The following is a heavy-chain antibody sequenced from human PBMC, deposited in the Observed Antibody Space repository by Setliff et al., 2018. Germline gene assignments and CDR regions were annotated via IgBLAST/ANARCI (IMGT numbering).Heavy chain of an antibody. Sequence: SETLSLTCTVSSGSIINYYWSWVRQPPGRPLEWIGYIKYDGTTDYNPSLDSRVTMSVDTSKNQFSLKLKSVTAADTAMYYCARGCAAGACYSDYYYYMDVWGKGTTVTVSS. V-gene: IGHV4-59*01. CDR1: SGSIINYY. CDR2: IKYDGTT. J-gene: IGHJ6*03. D-gene: IGHD2-15*01. CDR3: ARGCAAGACYSDYYYYMDV.